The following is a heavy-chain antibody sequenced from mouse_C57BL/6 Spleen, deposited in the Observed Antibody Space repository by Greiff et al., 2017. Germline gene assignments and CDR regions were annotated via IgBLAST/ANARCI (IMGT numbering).Heavy chain of an antibody. J-gene: IGHJ4*01. CDR2: ISSGGSYT. CDR3: ARLRDYDVSYAMDY. D-gene: IGHD2-4*01. V-gene: IGHV5-6*02. Sequence: DVKLVESGGDLVKPGGSLKLSCAASGFTFSSYGMSWVRQTPDKRLEWVATISSGGSYTYYPDSVKGRFTISRDNAKNTLYLQMSSLKSEDTAMYYCARLRDYDVSYAMDYWGQGTSVTVSS. CDR1: GFTFSSYG.